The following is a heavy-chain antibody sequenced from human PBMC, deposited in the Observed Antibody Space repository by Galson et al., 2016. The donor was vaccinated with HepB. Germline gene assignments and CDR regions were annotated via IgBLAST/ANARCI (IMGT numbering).Heavy chain of an antibody. J-gene: IGHJ5*02. D-gene: IGHD2-2*02. CDR2: IDPTDSFA. V-gene: IGHV5-10-1*01. CDR3: ARLYGENTAGDL. Sequence: QSGAEVKKPGESLKISCRGSGYSFTTYWITWVRQMPGQGLQWVGRIDPTDSFANYGPSFRGHVTISVDKSISTAYLQWSSLKASDTAMYYCARLYGENTAGDLWGQGTLVTVSS. CDR1: GYSFTTYW.